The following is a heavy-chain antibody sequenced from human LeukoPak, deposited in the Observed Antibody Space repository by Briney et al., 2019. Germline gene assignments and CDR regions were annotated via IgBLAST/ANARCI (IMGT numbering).Heavy chain of an antibody. CDR1: GFTFSNYG. CDR2: ISYDGSNK. V-gene: IGHV3-30*19. Sequence: GGSLRLSCAASGFTFSNYGMHWVRQAPGKGLEWVAVISYDGSNKYYADSVKGRFTISRDNSKNTLYLQMNSLRAEDTAVYYCARDLDREDYYGSGSYHYFDYWGQGTLVTVSS. CDR3: ARDLDREDYYGSGSYHYFDY. J-gene: IGHJ4*02. D-gene: IGHD3-10*01.